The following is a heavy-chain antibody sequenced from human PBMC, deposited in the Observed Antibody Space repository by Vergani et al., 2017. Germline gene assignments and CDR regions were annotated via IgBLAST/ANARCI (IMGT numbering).Heavy chain of an antibody. CDR3: AKDPSSWYLYYYYMDV. V-gene: IGHV3-30*18. D-gene: IGHD6-13*01. CDR2: ISYDGSNK. Sequence: VQLVESGGGLVKPGGSLRLSCAASGFTFSSYGMHWVRQAPGKGLEWVAVISYDGSNKYYADSVKGRFTISRDNSKNTLYLQMNSLRAEDTAVYYCAKDPSSWYLYYYYMDVWGKGTTVTVSS. J-gene: IGHJ6*03. CDR1: GFTFSSYG.